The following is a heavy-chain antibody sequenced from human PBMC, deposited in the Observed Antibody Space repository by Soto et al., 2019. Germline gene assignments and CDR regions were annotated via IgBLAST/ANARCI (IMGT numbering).Heavy chain of an antibody. CDR1: GGSISSGGYY. J-gene: IGHJ3*02. CDR2: IYYSGST. CDR3: ARDGAGYCSSTSCYHPTTINDAFDI. V-gene: IGHV4-31*03. D-gene: IGHD2-2*01. Sequence: QVQLQESGPGLVKPSQTLSLTCTVSGGSISSGGYYWSWIRQHPGKGLEWIGYIYYSGSTYYNPSLKSRVTISVDTSKNQFSLKLSSVTAADTAVYYCARDGAGYCSSTSCYHPTTINDAFDIWGQGTMVTVSS.